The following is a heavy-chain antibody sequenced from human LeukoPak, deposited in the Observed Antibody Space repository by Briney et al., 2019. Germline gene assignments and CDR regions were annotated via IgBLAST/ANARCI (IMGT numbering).Heavy chain of an antibody. CDR2: FDPEDGET. CDR1: GYTLTELS. Sequence: APEKVSCKVSGYTLTELSMHWVRHAPGKGLEWMGGFDPEDGETIYAQKFQGRVTMTTDTSTSTAYMGLRSLRSDDTAVYFCARVSWAAAVFDYWGQGTLVSVSS. CDR3: ARVSWAAAVFDY. J-gene: IGHJ4*02. D-gene: IGHD6-13*01. V-gene: IGHV1-24*01.